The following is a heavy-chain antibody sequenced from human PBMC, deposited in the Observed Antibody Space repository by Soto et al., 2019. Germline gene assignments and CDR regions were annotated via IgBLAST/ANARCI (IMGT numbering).Heavy chain of an antibody. V-gene: IGHV3-7*03. D-gene: IGHD5-12*01. CDR3: VTTVAASHYDV. J-gene: IGHJ4*02. CDR1: GFTFSNAW. Sequence: PGGSLRLSCVASGFTFSNAWMSWVRQAPGKGLEWVASIRGDGTEKYHVDSVKGRFAISRDNAKNSLFLQMNSLRDDDTAVYFCVTTVAASHYDVWGRGTLVTVSS. CDR2: IRGDGTEK.